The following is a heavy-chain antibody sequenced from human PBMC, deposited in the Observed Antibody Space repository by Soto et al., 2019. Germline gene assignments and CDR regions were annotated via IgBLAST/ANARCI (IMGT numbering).Heavy chain of an antibody. V-gene: IGHV1-69*01. J-gene: IGHJ4*02. CDR2: IIPIFGKA. D-gene: IGHD3-9*01. CDR3: ASPVLRYFGRAEVVVGLPDY. Sequence: QVQLVQTGAEVKKPGSSVKVSCKASGGTFSSYAISWVRQAPGQGLEWMGGIIPIFGKANYAQKFQGRVTITADESTSTAYMELRSLGSEEMDVYYCASPVLRYFGRAEVVVGLPDYWGQGTRVTVSS. CDR1: GGTFSSYA.